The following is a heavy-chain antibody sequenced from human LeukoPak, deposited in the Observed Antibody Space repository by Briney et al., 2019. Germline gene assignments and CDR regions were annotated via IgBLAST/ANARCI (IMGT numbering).Heavy chain of an antibody. D-gene: IGHD3-10*01. Sequence: GGSLRLSCAASGFTFSNYAMSWVRQAPGKGLEWVSTISGVGGTTYYADSVKGRFTISRDNSKNTLYVQMNSLRAEDTAVYYCAKDDRLSSGYGSSDYWGQGTLVTVSS. CDR2: ISGVGGTT. V-gene: IGHV3-23*01. CDR3: AKDDRLSSGYGSSDY. J-gene: IGHJ4*02. CDR1: GFTFSNYA.